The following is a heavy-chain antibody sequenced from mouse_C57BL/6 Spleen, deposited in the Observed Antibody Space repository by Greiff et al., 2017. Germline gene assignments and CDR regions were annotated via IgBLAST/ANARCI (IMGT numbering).Heavy chain of an antibody. V-gene: IGHV1-61*01. D-gene: IGHD3-2*02. CDR1: GYTFTSYW. CDR3: ARLARSGYFYAMDY. CDR2: IYPSDSET. Sequence: QVQLQQPGAELVRPGSSVKLSCKASGYTFTSYWMDWVKQRPGQGLEWIGNIYPSDSETHYNQKFKDKATLTVDKSSSTAYMQLSSLTSEDSAVYYCARLARSGYFYAMDYWGQGTSVTVSS. J-gene: IGHJ4*01.